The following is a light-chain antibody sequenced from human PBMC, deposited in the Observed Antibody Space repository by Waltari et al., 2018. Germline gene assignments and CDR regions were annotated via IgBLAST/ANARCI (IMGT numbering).Light chain of an antibody. Sequence: LVLTQSPSASASLGASVTLTCTLTSWYSSNVIAWLQQQPGKGPRYLMKVNSDGSHRKGDDIPDRFSASKSGTECYLTISSLQSEDEADYYCQTGGHGTWVFGGGTKLTVL. CDR3: QTGGHGTWV. CDR1: SWYSSNV. J-gene: IGLJ3*02. CDR2: VNSDGSH. V-gene: IGLV4-69*01.